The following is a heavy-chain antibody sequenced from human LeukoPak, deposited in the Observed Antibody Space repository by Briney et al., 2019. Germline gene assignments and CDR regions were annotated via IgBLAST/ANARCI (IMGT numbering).Heavy chain of an antibody. V-gene: IGHV3-9*01. D-gene: IGHD3-9*01. CDR2: ISWNSGSI. Sequence: GGSLRLSCAASGFTFDDYAMHWVRQAPGKGLEWVSGISWNSGSIGYADSVKGRFTISRDNAKNSLYLQMNSLRPEDTALYYCAKGGYFDFLTAYTLGYWGQGTLVTVSS. J-gene: IGHJ4*02. CDR3: AKGGYFDFLTAYTLGY. CDR1: GFTFDDYA.